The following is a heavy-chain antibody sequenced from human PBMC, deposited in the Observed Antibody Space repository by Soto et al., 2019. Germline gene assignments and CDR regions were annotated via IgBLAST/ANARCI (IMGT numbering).Heavy chain of an antibody. CDR1: GYTFTDYY. CDR2: INPNSGGT. D-gene: IGHD7-27*01. J-gene: IGHJ4*02. CDR3: ARDRAGAGENYFDY. V-gene: IGHV1-2*04. Sequence: QVQLVQSGVEVKKPGASVKVSCKASGYTFTDYYMHWVRQAPGQGLEWMGWINPNSGGTNYAQKFQGWVTMTRDTSINTAYMELGRLRSDDTAVYYCARDRAGAGENYFDYWGQGTLVTVSS.